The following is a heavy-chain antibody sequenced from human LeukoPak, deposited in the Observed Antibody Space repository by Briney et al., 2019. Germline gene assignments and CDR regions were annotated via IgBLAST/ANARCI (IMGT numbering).Heavy chain of an antibody. Sequence: GESLKISCKGSGYSFTSYWIGWVRQMPGKGLEWMGIIYPGDSDTRYSPSFQGQVTISADKSIRTAYLQWSSLKASDTAMYYCARPATSCSSTSCYIAYWGQGTLVTVSS. V-gene: IGHV5-51*01. D-gene: IGHD2-2*02. CDR1: GYSFTSYW. J-gene: IGHJ4*02. CDR3: ARPATSCSSTSCYIAY. CDR2: IYPGDSDT.